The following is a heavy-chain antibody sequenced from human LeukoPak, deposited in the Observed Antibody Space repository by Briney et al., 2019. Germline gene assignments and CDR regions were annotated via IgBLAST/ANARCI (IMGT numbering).Heavy chain of an antibody. Sequence: ASVKVSCKASGYTFTGYYMHWVRQAPGQGLEWMGWINPNSGGTNYAQKFQGRGTMTRDTSISTAYMELSRLRSDETAVYYCAREDDFWSGFVSFNWFDPWGQGTLVTVSS. CDR3: AREDDFWSGFVSFNWFDP. D-gene: IGHD3-3*01. CDR1: GYTFTGYY. J-gene: IGHJ5*02. V-gene: IGHV1-2*02. CDR2: INPNSGGT.